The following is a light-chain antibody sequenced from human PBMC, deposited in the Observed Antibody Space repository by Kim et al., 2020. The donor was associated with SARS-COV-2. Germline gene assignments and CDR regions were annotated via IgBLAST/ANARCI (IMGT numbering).Light chain of an antibody. CDR3: ETWDSNIHVV. CDR1: SGHSSYI. V-gene: IGLV4-60*03. J-gene: IGLJ2*01. Sequence: SVKLTCTLSSGHSSYIIAWHQQQPGKAPRYLMKLEGSGSYNKGSGVPDRFSGSSSGADRYLTISNLQSEDEADYYCETWDSNIHVVFGGGTKLTVL. CDR2: LEGSGSY.